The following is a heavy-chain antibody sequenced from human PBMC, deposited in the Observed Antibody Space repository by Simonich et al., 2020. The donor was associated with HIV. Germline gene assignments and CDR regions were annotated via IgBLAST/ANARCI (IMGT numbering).Heavy chain of an antibody. V-gene: IGHV4-34*01. Sequence: QVQLQQWGAGLLKPSETLSLTCAVYGGSFSGSYWSWIRQPPGKGLEWIGEINHRGSTNYNPSLKSRVTISVDTSKNQFSLKLTSVTAADTAVYYCARGGGTTPRQQLVFDFWGQGTLVTVSS. J-gene: IGHJ4*02. CDR3: ARGGGTTPRQQLVFDF. D-gene: IGHD6-6*01. CDR1: GGSFSGSY. CDR2: INHRGST.